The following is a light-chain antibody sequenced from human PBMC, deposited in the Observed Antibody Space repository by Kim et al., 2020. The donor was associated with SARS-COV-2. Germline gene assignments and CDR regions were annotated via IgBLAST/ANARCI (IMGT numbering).Light chain of an antibody. CDR3: QAWDSSPHVV. J-gene: IGLJ2*01. CDR1: TLGVKF. Sequence: SYELTQPPSVSVSPGQTANITCSGETLGVKFACWYQQKPGQSPVLVIYQDTKRPSGIPERFSGSNSGNTATLTISGTQAMDEADYYCQAWDSSPHVVFVG. CDR2: QDT. V-gene: IGLV3-1*01.